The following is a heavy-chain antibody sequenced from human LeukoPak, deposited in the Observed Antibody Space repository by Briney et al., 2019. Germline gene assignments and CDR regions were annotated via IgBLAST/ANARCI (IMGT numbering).Heavy chain of an antibody. D-gene: IGHD3-16*01. Sequence: PAETLSLTCAAYGFSFSGYCWSWVRQPPGKGLEWVGEINHSGSTNYNPSLKSRVTISVDTSKNQFSLKLTSVTAADTAVYYCERGSVVGLGYWGQGTLVTVSS. CDR1: GFSFSGYC. CDR2: INHSGST. J-gene: IGHJ4*02. CDR3: ERGSVVGLGY. V-gene: IGHV4-34*01.